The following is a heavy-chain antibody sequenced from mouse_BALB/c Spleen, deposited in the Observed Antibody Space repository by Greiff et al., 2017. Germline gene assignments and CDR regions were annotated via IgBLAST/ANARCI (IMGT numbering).Heavy chain of an antibody. V-gene: IGHV5-9-4*01. D-gene: IGHD2-1*01. Sequence: DVKLVESGGGLVKPGGSLKLSCAASGFTFSSYAMSWVRQSPEKRLEWVAEISSGGSYTYYPDTVTGRFTISRDNAKNTLYLEMSSLRSEDTAMYYCARGNYGGAMDYWGQGTSVTVSS. CDR1: GFTFSSYA. J-gene: IGHJ4*01. CDR3: ARGNYGGAMDY. CDR2: ISSGGSYT.